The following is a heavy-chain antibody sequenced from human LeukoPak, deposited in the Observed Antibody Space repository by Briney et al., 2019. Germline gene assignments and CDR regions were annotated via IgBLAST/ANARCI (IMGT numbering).Heavy chain of an antibody. D-gene: IGHD6-19*01. J-gene: IGHJ4*02. CDR1: GFSVGSGYF. CDR2: VHHSGNT. Sequence: KTSETLSLTCAVSGFSVGSGYFWGWIRQPPGKGLKWIGSVHHSGNTYYNPSLKSRVAASVDTSKDHFSLRLNSVTAADTAIYHRARVKNIAVAADYFDSWGQGTLVTVSS. V-gene: IGHV4-38-2*01. CDR3: ARVKNIAVAADYFDS.